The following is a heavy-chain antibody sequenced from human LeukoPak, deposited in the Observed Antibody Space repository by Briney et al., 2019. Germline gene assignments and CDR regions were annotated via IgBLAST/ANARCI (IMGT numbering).Heavy chain of an antibody. CDR1: GFTFSNYW. CDR2: SSRDGDST. V-gene: IGHV3-74*01. J-gene: IGHJ4*02. Sequence: GGSLRLSCAASGFTFSNYWMHWVRQAPGKGLVWVSRSSRDGDSTVYADFVEGRFIISRDNTKGTLYLEMNSLRAEDTAVYYCARDGDATIDFDYWGQGTLVTVSS. CDR3: ARDGDATIDFDY. D-gene: IGHD5-12*01.